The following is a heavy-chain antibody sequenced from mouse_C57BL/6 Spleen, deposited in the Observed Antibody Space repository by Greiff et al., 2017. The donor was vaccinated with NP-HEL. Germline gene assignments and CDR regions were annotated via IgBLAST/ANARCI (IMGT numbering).Heavy chain of an antibody. CDR1: GYAFSSSW. Sequence: QVQLKESGPELVKPGASVKISCKASGYAFSSSWMNWVKQRPGKGLEWIGRIYPGDGDTNYNGKFKGKATLTADKSSSTAYMQLSSLTSEDSAVYFCAREKTAQVYYAMDYWGQGTSVTVSS. J-gene: IGHJ4*01. V-gene: IGHV1-82*01. CDR3: AREKTAQVYYAMDY. CDR2: IYPGDGDT. D-gene: IGHD3-2*02.